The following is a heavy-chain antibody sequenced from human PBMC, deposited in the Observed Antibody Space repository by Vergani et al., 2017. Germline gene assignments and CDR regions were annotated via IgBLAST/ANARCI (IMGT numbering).Heavy chain of an antibody. CDR3: AKVGSYGDYYYYMDV. D-gene: IGHD5-18*01. J-gene: IGHJ6*03. CDR1: GFTFSSYA. CDR2: ISGSGGST. Sequence: VQLVESGGGLVKPGGSLRLSCAASGFTFSSYAMSWVRQAPGKGLEWVSAISGSGGSTYYADSVKGRFTISRDNSKNTLYLQMNSLSAEDTAVYYCAKVGSYGDYYYYMDVWGKGTTVTVSS. V-gene: IGHV3-23*04.